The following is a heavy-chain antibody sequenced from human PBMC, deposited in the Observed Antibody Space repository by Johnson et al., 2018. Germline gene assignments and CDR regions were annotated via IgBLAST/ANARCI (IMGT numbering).Heavy chain of an antibody. CDR2: ISYDGSTK. D-gene: IGHD3-22*01. Sequence: VQLVESGGGVVQPGRSLRLSCAASGFTFSSYAMHWVRQAPGKGMEWVAVISYDGSTKYYADSVKGRFTISRDNSKNTLNLQMKSLSAEDTPGYYCAREEVSSCCWAGDAFDSWGQGTMVTISS. CDR3: AREEVSSCCWAGDAFDS. CDR1: GFTFSSYA. J-gene: IGHJ3*02. V-gene: IGHV3-30-3*01.